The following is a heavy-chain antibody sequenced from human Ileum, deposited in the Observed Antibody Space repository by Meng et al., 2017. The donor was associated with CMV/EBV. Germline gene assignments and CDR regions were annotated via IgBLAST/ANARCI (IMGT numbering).Heavy chain of an antibody. CDR2: IHHSGST. D-gene: IGHD2-2*01. CDR3: ASPFCSSTSCFYCFDY. Sequence: SETLSLTCTVSGGSITSSTYFWGWIRQSPGRGLEWIGSIHHSGSTYYNPSLQTRVFMSADTSKNHFSLRLTSVTATDTAVYYCASPFCSSTSCFYCFDYWGQGTLVTVSS. V-gene: IGHV4-39*02. J-gene: IGHJ4*02. CDR1: GGSITSSTYF.